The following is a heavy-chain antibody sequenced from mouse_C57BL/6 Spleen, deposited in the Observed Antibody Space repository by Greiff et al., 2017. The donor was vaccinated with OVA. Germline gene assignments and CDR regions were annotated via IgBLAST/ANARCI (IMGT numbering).Heavy chain of an antibody. J-gene: IGHJ2*01. CDR2: IDPETGGT. CDR3: TMSDYYGSLDY. V-gene: IGHV1-15*01. CDR1: GYTFTDYE. Sequence: LVESGAELVRPGASVTLSCKASGYTFTDYEMHWVKQTPVHGLEWIGAIDPETGGTAYNQKFKGKAILTADKSSSTAYMELRSLTSEDSAVYYCTMSDYYGSLDYWGQGTTLTVSS. D-gene: IGHD1-1*01.